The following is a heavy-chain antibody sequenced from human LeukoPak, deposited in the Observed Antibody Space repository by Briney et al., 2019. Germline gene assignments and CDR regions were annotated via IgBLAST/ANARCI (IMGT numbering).Heavy chain of an antibody. V-gene: IGHV1-58*01. CDR3: AARHNWNDANY. CDR1: GFTFTSSA. D-gene: IGHD1-1*01. Sequence: SVKVYCKASGFTFTSSAVQWVRQARGQRLEWIGWIVVGSGNTNYAQKFQERVTITRDMSTSTAYMELSSLRSEDTAVYYCAARHNWNDANYWGQGTLVTVSS. J-gene: IGHJ4*02. CDR2: IVVGSGNT.